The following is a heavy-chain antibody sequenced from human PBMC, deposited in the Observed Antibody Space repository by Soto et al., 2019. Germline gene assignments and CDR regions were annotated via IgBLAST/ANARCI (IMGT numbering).Heavy chain of an antibody. V-gene: IGHV5-51*01. CDR1: GYSFTSYW. CDR3: ASLGAGPNYYYCYGMDV. Sequence: PGESLKIPCKGSGYSFTSYWSGWVRQMPGKGLEWMGIIYPGGSDTRYSPSFQGQVTISADKSISTAYLQWSSLKASDTAMYYCASLGAGPNYYYCYGMDVWAQGTTVTVSS. D-gene: IGHD6-13*01. CDR2: IYPGGSDT. J-gene: IGHJ6*02.